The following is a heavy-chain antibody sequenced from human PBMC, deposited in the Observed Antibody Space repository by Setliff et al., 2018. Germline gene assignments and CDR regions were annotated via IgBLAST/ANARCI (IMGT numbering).Heavy chain of an antibody. V-gene: IGHV4-59*01. D-gene: IGHD6-19*01. CDR3: ARKVEQWLTPHFDY. CDR2: VHFTGST. CDR1: GASIRNFY. Sequence: KPSETLSLTCNVSGASIRNFYWTWIRQPPGKGLEWIGYVHFTGSTNYNPSLKSRVTMSVDVPKSQFSLRLSSVTAADTAVYYCARKVEQWLTPHFDYWGQGALVTVSS. J-gene: IGHJ4*02.